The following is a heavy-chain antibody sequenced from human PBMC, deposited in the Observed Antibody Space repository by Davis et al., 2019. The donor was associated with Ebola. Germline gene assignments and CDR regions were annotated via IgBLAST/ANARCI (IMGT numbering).Heavy chain of an antibody. CDR3: ARESYAFDI. V-gene: IGHV3-33*05. Sequence: GESLKISCAASGFTFSSFGLHWVRQAPGKGLEWVAVISFDGYNKYYADSVKGRFTISRDNSKNTLYLQMNSPRAEDTAVYYCARESYAFDIWGQGTMVTVSS. J-gene: IGHJ3*02. CDR1: GFTFSSFG. D-gene: IGHD3-16*02. CDR2: ISFDGYNK.